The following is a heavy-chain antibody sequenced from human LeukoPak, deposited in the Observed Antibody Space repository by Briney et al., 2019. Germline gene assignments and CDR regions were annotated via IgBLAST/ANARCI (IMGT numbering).Heavy chain of an antibody. CDR3: ARAGIAARQWGYYYYGMDV. D-gene: IGHD6-6*01. Sequence: ASVKVSCKASGGTFSSYAISWVRQAPGQGLEWMGRIIPILGIANYAQKFQGRVTITADKSTSTAYMELSSLRSEDTAVYYCARAGIAARQWGYYYYGMDVWGQGTTVTVSS. CDR2: IIPILGIA. V-gene: IGHV1-69*04. J-gene: IGHJ6*02. CDR1: GGTFSSYA.